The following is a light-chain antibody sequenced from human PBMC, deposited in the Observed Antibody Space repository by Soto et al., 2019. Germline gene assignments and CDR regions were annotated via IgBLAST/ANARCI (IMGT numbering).Light chain of an antibody. CDR2: DAS. V-gene: IGKV1-5*01. CDR1: QSISSW. J-gene: IGKJ1*01. CDR3: QQYNSYSWT. Sequence: DIQMTQSPSTLSASVGDRVTITCRASQSISSWLAWYQQKPGKAPKLLIYDASSLESGVPSRFSGGISGTEFTLTISSLQPDDFASYYCQQYNSYSWTFGQGTKVDI.